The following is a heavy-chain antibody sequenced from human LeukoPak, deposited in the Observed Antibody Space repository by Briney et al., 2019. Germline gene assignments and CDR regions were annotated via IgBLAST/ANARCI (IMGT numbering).Heavy chain of an antibody. D-gene: IGHD6-6*01. J-gene: IGHJ3*02. CDR3: ARVCRSAYSSSCEDAFDI. V-gene: IGHV4-34*01. Sequence: SEALSLTCAVYGGSFSGYYWSWIRQPPGKGLEWIGEINHSGSTNYNPSLKSRVTISVDTSKNQFSLKLSSVTAADTAVYYCARVCRSAYSSSCEDAFDIWGQGTMVTVSS. CDR2: INHSGST. CDR1: GGSFSGYY.